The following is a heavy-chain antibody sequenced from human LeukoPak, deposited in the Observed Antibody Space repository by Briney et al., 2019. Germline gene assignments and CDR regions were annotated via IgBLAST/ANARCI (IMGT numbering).Heavy chain of an antibody. CDR1: GFTFDDYA. V-gene: IGHV3-9*01. D-gene: IGHD3-22*01. CDR2: ISWNSGSI. CDR3: AKDLPHYYDSSGYFDY. J-gene: IGHJ4*02. Sequence: GRSLRLSCAAPGFTFDDYAMHWVRQAPGKGLEWVSGISWNSGSIGYADSVKGRFTISRDNAKNSLYLQMNSLRAEDTALYYCAKDLPHYYDSSGYFDYWGQGTLVTVSS.